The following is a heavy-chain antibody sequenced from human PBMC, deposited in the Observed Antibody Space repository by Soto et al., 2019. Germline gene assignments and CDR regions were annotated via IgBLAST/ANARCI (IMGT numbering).Heavy chain of an antibody. CDR1: GFTFSSYW. V-gene: IGHV3-7*01. Sequence: EVQLVESGGGLVQPGGSLRLSCAASGFTFSSYWMSWVRQAPGKGLEWVANIKQDGSEKYYVDSVKGRFTISRDNAKNSLYLQMNSLRAEDTAVYYCARDDGYYDILTSLDYWGQGTLVTVSS. CDR3: ARDDGYYDILTSLDY. J-gene: IGHJ4*02. D-gene: IGHD3-9*01. CDR2: IKQDGSEK.